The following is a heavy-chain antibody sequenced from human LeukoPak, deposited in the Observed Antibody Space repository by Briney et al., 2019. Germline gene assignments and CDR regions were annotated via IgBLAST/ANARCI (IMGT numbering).Heavy chain of an antibody. Sequence: GGSLRLSCAASGFTFSSYSMNWARQAPGKGLEWVSSISSSSSYIHYADSVKGRFTISRDNAKNSLYLQMNSLRAEDTAVYYCARALDSSSWSDYWGQGTLVTVSS. CDR3: ARALDSSSWSDY. V-gene: IGHV3-21*01. CDR2: ISSSSSYI. J-gene: IGHJ4*02. D-gene: IGHD6-13*01. CDR1: GFTFSSYS.